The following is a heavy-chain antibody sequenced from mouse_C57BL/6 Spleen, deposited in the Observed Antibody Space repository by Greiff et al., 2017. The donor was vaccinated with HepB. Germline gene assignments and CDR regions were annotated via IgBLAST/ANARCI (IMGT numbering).Heavy chain of an antibody. Sequence: VQLQQSGAELVKPGASVKISCKASGYAFSSYWMNWVKQRPGKGLEWIGQIYPGDGDTNYNGKFKGKATLTADKSSSTAYMQLSSLTSEDSAVYFCASSYYYGSSYWYFDVWGTRTTVTVSS. CDR2: IYPGDGDT. J-gene: IGHJ1*03. V-gene: IGHV1-80*01. CDR3: ASSYYYGSSYWYFDV. D-gene: IGHD1-1*01. CDR1: GYAFSSYW.